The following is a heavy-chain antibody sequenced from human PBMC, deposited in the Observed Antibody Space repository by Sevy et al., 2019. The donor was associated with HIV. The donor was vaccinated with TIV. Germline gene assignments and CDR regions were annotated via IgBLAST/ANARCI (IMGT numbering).Heavy chain of an antibody. Sequence: GGSLRLSCAASGFTFSTYSMNWVRQAPGKGLEWVSYISSISSTIYYADSVKGRFTISRDNAKNSLYLQMNSLRAEDTAVYYCAREDIRVAGIGYYFDSWGQGTLVTVSS. CDR3: AREDIRVAGIGYYFDS. D-gene: IGHD6-19*01. V-gene: IGHV3-48*01. J-gene: IGHJ4*02. CDR2: ISSISSTI. CDR1: GFTFSTYS.